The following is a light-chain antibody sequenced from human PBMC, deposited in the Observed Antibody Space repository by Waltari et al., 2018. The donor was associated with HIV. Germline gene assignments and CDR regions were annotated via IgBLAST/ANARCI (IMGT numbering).Light chain of an antibody. CDR2: GTS. CDR3: QLYGSSPLYT. Sequence: EIVLPQSPGTLSFSPGERATLSCRGSQSVSSSYLTWYQQKPGQAPSLLIYGTSNRATGIPDRFSGSGAGTDFTRTINRLEPEDFAVYYCQLYGSSPLYTFGQGTKLEI. CDR1: QSVSSSY. V-gene: IGKV3-20*01. J-gene: IGKJ2*01.